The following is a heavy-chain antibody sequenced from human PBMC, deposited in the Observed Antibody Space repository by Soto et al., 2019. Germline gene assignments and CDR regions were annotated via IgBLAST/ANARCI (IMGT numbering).Heavy chain of an antibody. J-gene: IGHJ3*02. D-gene: IGHD3-22*01. CDR1: GYTFTSYG. V-gene: IGHV1-18*01. CDR3: GRDSRHDSSGYDFKDDAFDI. CDR2: ISAYSGNT. Sequence: ASVKVSCKASGYTFTSYGISWVRQAPGQGLEWMGWISAYSGNTNYAQKLQGRVTMTMDTSTSTAYMELRSLRSDDTAVYYCGRDSRHDSSGYDFKDDAFDIWGQGTMVTVSS.